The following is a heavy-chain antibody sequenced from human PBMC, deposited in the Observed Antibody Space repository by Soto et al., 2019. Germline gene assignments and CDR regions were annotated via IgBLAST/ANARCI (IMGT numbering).Heavy chain of an antibody. Sequence: GASVNVSCKASGYTFTSYYMHWVRQAPGQGLEWMGIINPSGGSTSYAQKFQGRVTMTRDTSTSTAYMELSSLRSDDTAVYYCARDLYGDLLFDYWGQGTLVTVSS. CDR3: ARDLYGDLLFDY. CDR1: GYTFTSYY. D-gene: IGHD4-17*01. J-gene: IGHJ4*02. V-gene: IGHV1-46*01. CDR2: INPSGGST.